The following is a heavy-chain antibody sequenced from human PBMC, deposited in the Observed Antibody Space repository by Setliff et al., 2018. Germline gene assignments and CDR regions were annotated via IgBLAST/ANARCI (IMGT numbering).Heavy chain of an antibody. CDR3: ARYSSGWFFDY. CDR1: GFTFSSYS. J-gene: IGHJ4*02. Sequence: PGGSLRLSCAASGFTFSSYSMNWVRQGPGKGLEWVAYISSSGSTIYYVDSVKGRFTISRDNAKNSLYLQMNSLRAEDTAVYYCARYSSGWFFDYWGQGTPVTVSS. CDR2: ISSSGSTI. D-gene: IGHD6-19*01. V-gene: IGHV3-48*04.